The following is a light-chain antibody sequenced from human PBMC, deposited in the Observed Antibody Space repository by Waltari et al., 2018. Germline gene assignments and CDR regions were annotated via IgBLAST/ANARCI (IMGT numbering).Light chain of an antibody. CDR3: RQAKSFPIT. V-gene: IGKV1-12*01. CDR2: GTS. J-gene: IGKJ3*01. CDR1: QDIGNR. Sequence: DIQMTQSPSSVSASIGDRVTITCRASQDIGNRLAWYQQKPGKAPNLQIYGTSSLRTGVPSRFSGSGSGTEFTLTISSLQPEDFATYYCRQAKSFPITFGPGTKVDIK.